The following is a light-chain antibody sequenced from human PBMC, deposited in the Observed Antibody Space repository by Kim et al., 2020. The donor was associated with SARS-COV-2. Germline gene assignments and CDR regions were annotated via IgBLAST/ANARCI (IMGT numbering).Light chain of an antibody. CDR1: ERVYRY. J-gene: IGKJ1*01. Sequence: ASIGDRVTSTCRASERVYRYLQWYQQKPGKAPKFLIYDASSVQSGVPSRFTGSGSGTDFTLTISNLQPEDFATYYCQQSYSSPPTFGQGTKVDIK. V-gene: IGKV1-39*01. CDR3: QQSYSSPPT. CDR2: DAS.